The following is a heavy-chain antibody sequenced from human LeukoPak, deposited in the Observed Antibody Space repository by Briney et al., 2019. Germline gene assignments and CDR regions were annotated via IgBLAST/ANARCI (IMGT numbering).Heavy chain of an antibody. V-gene: IGHV4-34*01. D-gene: IGHD3-16*02. CDR1: GVSFSDYY. J-gene: IGHJ5*02. CDR2: IHHSGGT. Sequence: KSSETLSLTCAVYGVSFSDYYWTWLRQPPGKGLEWIGEIHHSGGTNYNPSLKSRVTISVDTSKNQFSLRLISMTAADTAVYYCARGHKGGVSYLNWFDPWGQGTLVTGSS. CDR3: ARGHKGGVSYLNWFDP.